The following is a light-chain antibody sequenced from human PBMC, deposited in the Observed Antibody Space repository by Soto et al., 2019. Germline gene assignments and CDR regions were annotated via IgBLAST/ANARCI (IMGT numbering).Light chain of an antibody. CDR3: QQSGSSPRT. Sequence: EIVLTQSPGTLSLSPGESATLYCRASQNVERRYLAWYGQSSGQAPSLLIHGGSRRAIGIPDKFSGSGAGTDFTLTISRLAPEDFAVYYCQQSGSSPRTFGQGTRVNI. V-gene: IGKV3-20*01. J-gene: IGKJ1*01. CDR2: GGS. CDR1: QNVERRY.